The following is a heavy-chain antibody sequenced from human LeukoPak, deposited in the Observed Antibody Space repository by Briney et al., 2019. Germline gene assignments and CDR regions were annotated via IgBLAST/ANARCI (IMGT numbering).Heavy chain of an antibody. CDR1: GFTFTTYW. D-gene: IGHD1-14*01. J-gene: IGHJ4*02. Sequence: PGGSLRLSCAASGFTFTTYWRSWIRQTPRKGLEWVAHIKQDGSEKYYVDSVTGRFSISRDNATNSLYLQLPSLRAEDMGVYYCARGNNRREDYWGQGTLVTVSS. V-gene: IGHV3-7*01. CDR2: IKQDGSEK. CDR3: ARGNNRREDY.